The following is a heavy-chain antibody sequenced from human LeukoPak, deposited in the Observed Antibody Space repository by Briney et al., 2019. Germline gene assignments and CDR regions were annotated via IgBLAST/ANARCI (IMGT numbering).Heavy chain of an antibody. CDR1: GYTFTSYD. D-gene: IGHD4-11*01. V-gene: IGHV1-8*01. J-gene: IGHJ4*02. CDR2: MNPNSGNK. CDR3: ARLMTTVTTSDY. Sequence: GASVKVSCKASGYTFTSYDINWVRQATGQGLEWRGWMNPNSGNKGYAQKFQGRVTMTRNTSISTDYMELSSLRSEDTAVYYCARLMTTVTTSDYWGQGTLVTVSS.